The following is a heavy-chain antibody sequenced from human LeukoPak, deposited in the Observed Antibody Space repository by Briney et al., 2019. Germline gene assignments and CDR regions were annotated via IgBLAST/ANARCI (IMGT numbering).Heavy chain of an antibody. CDR1: GGSVSSGSYN. CDR3: ARDEGKRVAGTRSYYYYGMDV. J-gene: IGHJ6*04. CDR2: IYYSGST. D-gene: IGHD6-19*01. Sequence: SETLSLTCTVSGGSVSSGSYNWIWLPQPPGKGLEWIGYIYYSGSTNYNPSLKSRVTISVDTSKNQSSLKLSSVTAADTAVYYCARDEGKRVAGTRSYYYYGMDVWGKGTTVTVSS. V-gene: IGHV4-61*01.